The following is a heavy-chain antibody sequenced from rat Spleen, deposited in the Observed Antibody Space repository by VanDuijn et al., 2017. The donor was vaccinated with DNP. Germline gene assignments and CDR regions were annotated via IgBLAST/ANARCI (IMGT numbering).Heavy chain of an antibody. CDR3: SRGPNYGGYSDFLDY. CDR1: GFNFNDYW. CDR2: INKDSSAK. Sequence: EVKLVESGGGLIQPGRSLKISCAASGFNFNDYWMGWVRQAPGKGLEWIGEINKDSSAKNYSPSLKDKFTISRDNGQNILYLQMSELGSEDTANYYCSRGPNYGGYSDFLDYWGQGVMVTVSA. D-gene: IGHD1-11*01. V-gene: IGHV4-2*01. J-gene: IGHJ2*01.